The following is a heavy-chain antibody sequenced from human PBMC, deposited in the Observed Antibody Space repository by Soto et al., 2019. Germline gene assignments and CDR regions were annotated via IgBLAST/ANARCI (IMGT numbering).Heavy chain of an antibody. D-gene: IGHD6-13*01. V-gene: IGHV3-11*01. CDR3: ERGTYRSKTDFDY. CDR2: ISSSSGTI. CDR1: GFTFSDYY. Sequence: PGGSLRLSCAASGFTFSDYYMTWIRQAPGSGLEWVSYISSSSGTISYANSVKGRFTISRDNAQNSLYLQMTSLRAEDTAVYYCERGTYRSKTDFDYWGQGTLVTVSS. J-gene: IGHJ4*02.